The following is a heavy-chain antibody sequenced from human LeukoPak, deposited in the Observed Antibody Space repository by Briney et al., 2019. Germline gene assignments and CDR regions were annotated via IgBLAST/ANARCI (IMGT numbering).Heavy chain of an antibody. J-gene: IGHJ4*02. CDR3: ARHPVATTNIYFDY. D-gene: IGHD5-12*01. Sequence: PSETLSLTCTVSGGSISSYYWSWIRQPPGKGLEWIGYIYYSGSTNYNPSLKSRVTISVDTSKNQFSLKLSSVTAADTAVYYCARHPVATTNIYFDYWGQETLVTVSS. CDR1: GGSISSYY. V-gene: IGHV4-59*08. CDR2: IYYSGST.